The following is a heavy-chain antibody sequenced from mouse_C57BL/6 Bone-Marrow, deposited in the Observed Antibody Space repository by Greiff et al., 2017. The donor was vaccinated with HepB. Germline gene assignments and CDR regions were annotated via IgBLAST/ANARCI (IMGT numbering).Heavy chain of an antibody. V-gene: IGHV1-61*01. Sequence: QVQLQQPGAELVRPGSSVKLSCKASGYTFTSYWMDWVKQRPGQGLEWIGNIYPSDSETHYNQKFKDKATLTVDKSSSTAYMQLSSLTSEDSAVYYWARRVTPDYYAMDYWGQGTSVTVSS. CDR2: IYPSDSET. CDR3: ARRVTPDYYAMDY. J-gene: IGHJ4*01. CDR1: GYTFTSYW. D-gene: IGHD2-2*01.